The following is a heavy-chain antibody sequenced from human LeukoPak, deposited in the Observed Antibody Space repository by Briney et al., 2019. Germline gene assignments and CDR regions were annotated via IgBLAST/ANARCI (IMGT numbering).Heavy chain of an antibody. CDR2: ISSSSSYI. D-gene: IGHD1-14*01. CDR1: GFTFSSYA. Sequence: GGSLRLSCAASGFTFSSYAMNWVRQAPGKGLEWVSSISSSSSYIYYADSVKGRFTISRDNAKNSLYLQMNSLRAEDTAVYYCARASGLRYRNYFDYWGQGTLVTVSS. V-gene: IGHV3-21*01. CDR3: ARASGLRYRNYFDY. J-gene: IGHJ4*02.